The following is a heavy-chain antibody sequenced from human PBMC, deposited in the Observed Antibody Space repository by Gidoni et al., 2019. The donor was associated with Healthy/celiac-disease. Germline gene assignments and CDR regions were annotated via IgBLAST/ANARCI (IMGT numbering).Heavy chain of an antibody. CDR1: GFTFRSYW. Sequence: EVQLVESGGGLVQPGGSLRLSCAASGFTFRSYWMSCVRQAPGKGLEWVANIKQDGSEKYYVDSVKGRFTISRDNAKNSLYLQMNSLRAEDTAVYYCASGVGTHDYWGQGTLVTVSS. CDR2: IKQDGSEK. CDR3: ASGVGTHDY. D-gene: IGHD3-10*01. J-gene: IGHJ4*02. V-gene: IGHV3-7*01.